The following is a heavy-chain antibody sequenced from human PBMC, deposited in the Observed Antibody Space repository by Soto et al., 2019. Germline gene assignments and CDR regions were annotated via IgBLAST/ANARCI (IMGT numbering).Heavy chain of an antibody. J-gene: IGHJ4*02. D-gene: IGHD3-10*01. Sequence: SETLSLTCTVSGGSISSGNYYWSWIRQPPGKGLEWIGFISYSGSTYYNPSLKSRVTISVDTSKNQFSLKLSSVTAADTAVYYCARDNAGGAGYFDYWGQGTLVTVSS. CDR2: ISYSGST. V-gene: IGHV4-30-4*01. CDR3: ARDNAGGAGYFDY. CDR1: GGSISSGNYY.